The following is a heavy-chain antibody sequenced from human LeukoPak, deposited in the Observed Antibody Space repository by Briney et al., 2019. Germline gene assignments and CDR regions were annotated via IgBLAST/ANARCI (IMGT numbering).Heavy chain of an antibody. J-gene: IGHJ4*02. CDR1: GGSISSSDNY. CDR2: VYYSGRT. D-gene: IGHD1-26*01. Sequence: PSETLSLTCTVSGGSISSSDNYWGWIRQPPGKGLEWIGSVYYSGRTYYNPSLKSRVTILVDTSKIQFSLKLSSVTAADTAVYYCARHVLGGSYLDYWDQGTLVTVSS. V-gene: IGHV4-39*01. CDR3: ARHVLGGSYLDY.